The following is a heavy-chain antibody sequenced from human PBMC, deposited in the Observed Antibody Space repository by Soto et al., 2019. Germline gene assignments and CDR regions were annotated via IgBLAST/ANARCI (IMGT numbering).Heavy chain of an antibody. Sequence: QVQLVQSGTEVKKPGSSVKVSCKAYGGTFRNYHINWVRQAPGQGLEWMGSIFPLSDIPDYAQNFQARLTISADKSTSTAYMELSSLTSDDTAMYFCARGPLVVLNYFESWGQGTLVTVSS. J-gene: IGHJ4*02. CDR2: IFPLSDIP. V-gene: IGHV1-69*02. CDR1: GGTFRNYH. CDR3: ARGPLVVLNYFES.